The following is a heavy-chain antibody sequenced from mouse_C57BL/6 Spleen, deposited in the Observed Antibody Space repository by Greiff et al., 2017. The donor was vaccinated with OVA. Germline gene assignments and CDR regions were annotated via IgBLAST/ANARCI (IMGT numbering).Heavy chain of an antibody. CDR3: ATLTGVFAY. V-gene: IGHV1-59*01. D-gene: IGHD4-1*01. Sequence: QVQLQQPGAELVRPGTSVKLSCKASGYTFTSYWMHWVKQRPGQGLAWIGVIDPSDSYTNYNQKFKGKATLTVDTSSSTAYMQLSSLTSEDSAVYDCATLTGVFAYWGQGTLVTVSA. J-gene: IGHJ3*01. CDR2: IDPSDSYT. CDR1: GYTFTSYW.